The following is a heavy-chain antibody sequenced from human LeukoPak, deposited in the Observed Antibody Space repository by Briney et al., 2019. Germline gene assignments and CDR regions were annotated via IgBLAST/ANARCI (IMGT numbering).Heavy chain of an antibody. CDR3: ARGDLVGATTHDAFDI. V-gene: IGHV3-30*04. CDR1: GFTFSSYA. Sequence: GGSLGLSCAASGFTFSSYALHWVRLAPGKGLEWVAVISYDGSNKYYADSVKGRFTISRDNSKNTLYLQMNSLRAEDTAVYYCARGDLVGATTHDAFDIWGQGTMVTVSS. D-gene: IGHD1-26*01. J-gene: IGHJ3*02. CDR2: ISYDGSNK.